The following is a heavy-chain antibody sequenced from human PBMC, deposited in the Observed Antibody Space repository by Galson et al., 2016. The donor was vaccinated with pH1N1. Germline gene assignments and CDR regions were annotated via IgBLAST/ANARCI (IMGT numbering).Heavy chain of an antibody. V-gene: IGHV4-61*09. CDR3: AWVVTWELGYYFDY. CDR1: GGSISSGSYY. Sequence: TLSLTCTVSGGSISSGSYYWSWIRQPAGKGLEWIGYIYTSGSTNYNPSLKSRVIISVDTSKNQFSLKLSSVTAADTAVYYCAWVVTWELGYYFDYWGQGTLVTVSS. J-gene: IGHJ4*02. CDR2: IYTSGST. D-gene: IGHD1-26*01.